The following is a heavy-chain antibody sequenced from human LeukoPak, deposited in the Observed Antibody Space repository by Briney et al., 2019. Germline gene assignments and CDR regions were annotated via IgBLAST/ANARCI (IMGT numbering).Heavy chain of an antibody. CDR1: GYTFTRYA. J-gene: IGHJ6*02. D-gene: IGHD4-11*01. Sequence: ASVKVSCKASGYTFTRYAMHWVRQAPGQRLEWMGWINAGNGNTKYSQKFQGRVTITRDTSASTAYMELSSLRSEDTAVYYCAGGWVTTDYYYGMDVWGQGTTVTVSS. CDR2: INAGNGNT. CDR3: AGGWVTTDYYYGMDV. V-gene: IGHV1-3*01.